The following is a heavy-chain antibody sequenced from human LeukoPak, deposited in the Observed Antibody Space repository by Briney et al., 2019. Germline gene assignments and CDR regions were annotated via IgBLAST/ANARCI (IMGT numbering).Heavy chain of an antibody. J-gene: IGHJ4*02. CDR1: GFTFSNAW. CDR3: TVRSGFGINQTHFDY. V-gene: IGHV3-15*01. Sequence: GGSLRLSCAASGFTFSNAWMSWVRQAPGKGLEWVGRIKSKTDGGTTAYAAPVKGRFAISRDDSKNTLYLQMNSLKTWDTAVYYCTVRSGFGINQTHFDYWGQGTLVTVSS. CDR2: IKSKTDGGTT. D-gene: IGHD3-10*01.